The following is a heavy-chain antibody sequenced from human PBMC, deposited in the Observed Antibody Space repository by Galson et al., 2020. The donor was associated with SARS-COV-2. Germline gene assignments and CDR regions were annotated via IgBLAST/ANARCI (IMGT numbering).Heavy chain of an antibody. J-gene: IGHJ4*02. CDR2: ISTASATI. D-gene: IGHD6-6*01. V-gene: IGHV3-48*02. CDR3: ARELVAARYIGY. Sequence: SCAASGFTFSSYNMNWVRQAPGMGLEWISFISTASATIFYADSVTGRFTISRDNAKNSLYLQMNSLRDDDTAVYYCARELVAARYIGYWGQGTLVTVSS. CDR1: GFTFSSYN.